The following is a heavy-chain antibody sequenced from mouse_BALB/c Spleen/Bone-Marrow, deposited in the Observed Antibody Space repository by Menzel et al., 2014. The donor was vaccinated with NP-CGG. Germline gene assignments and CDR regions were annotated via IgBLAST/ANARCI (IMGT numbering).Heavy chain of an antibody. CDR3: AREGGYYYGSRVAWFAY. V-gene: IGHV2-9*02. CDR2: IWAGGST. Sequence: VQLVESGPGLVSPSQSLSITCTVSGFSLTSYGVHWVRQPPGKGLEWLGIIWAGGSTNYNSALMSRLSISKDNSKSQFFLKMNSLQTDDTAMYYCAREGGYYYGSRVAWFAYWGQGTLVTVSA. J-gene: IGHJ3*01. CDR1: GFSLTSYG. D-gene: IGHD1-1*01.